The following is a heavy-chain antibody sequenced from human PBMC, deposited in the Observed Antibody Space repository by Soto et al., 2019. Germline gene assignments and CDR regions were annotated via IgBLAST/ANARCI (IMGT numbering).Heavy chain of an antibody. CDR2: IYTAGII. V-gene: IGHV4-4*07. J-gene: IGHJ4*02. CDR3: ASGKSRNYFDF. CDR1: GDSISDYY. Sequence: QVQFQESGPGLVKPSETLSLNCSVSGDSISDYYWTWLRQPAGKASKWIGRIYTAGIIIYNPALTRRVTVSLATSINQFTLKLNSVTAADTAVYYCASGKSRNYFDFWGQGALVTVSS. D-gene: IGHD3-3*01.